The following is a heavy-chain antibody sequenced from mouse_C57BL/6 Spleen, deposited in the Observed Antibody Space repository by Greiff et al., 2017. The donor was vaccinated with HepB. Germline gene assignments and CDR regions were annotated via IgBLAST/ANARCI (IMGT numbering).Heavy chain of an antibody. D-gene: IGHD2-3*01. CDR3: ARDGYYPLDY. V-gene: IGHV5-6*01. Sequence: EVQGVESGGDLVKPGGSLKLSCAASGFTFSSYGMSWVRQIPDKRLEWVATISSGGSYTYYPDSVKGRFTISRDNAKNTLYLQMSSLKSEDTAMYYCARDGYYPLDYWGQGTTLTVSS. J-gene: IGHJ2*01. CDR2: ISSGGSYT. CDR1: GFTFSSYG.